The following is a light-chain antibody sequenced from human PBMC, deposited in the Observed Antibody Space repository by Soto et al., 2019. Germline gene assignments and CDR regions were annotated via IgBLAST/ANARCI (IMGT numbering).Light chain of an antibody. J-gene: IGKJ2*01. V-gene: IGKV3-11*01. CDR1: QSISSF. CDR3: QQRSIWPRT. Sequence: EIVLTQSPATLSLSPGERATLSCRASQSISSFLTWYQHKPCQAPRLLIYDASKRATGIPARFSGSGSGTDFTLTISGLEPEDFALYYCQQRSIWPRTLGQGTKLDI. CDR2: DAS.